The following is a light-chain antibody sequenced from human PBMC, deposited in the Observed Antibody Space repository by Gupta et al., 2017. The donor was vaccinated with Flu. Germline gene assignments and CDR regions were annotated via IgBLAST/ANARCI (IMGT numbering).Light chain of an antibody. CDR1: TFNIGRNH. CDR2: KNN. Sequence: SVLTQPPSASGAPGQTVTISCSGSTFNIGRNHVYWYQQLPGTAPKLLIYKNNQRPSGVPDRFSGSKSGTSASPAISGLRSGEEADYYCATWDDSLRGAVFGGGTKVTVL. V-gene: IGLV1-47*01. CDR3: ATWDDSLRGAV. J-gene: IGLJ2*01.